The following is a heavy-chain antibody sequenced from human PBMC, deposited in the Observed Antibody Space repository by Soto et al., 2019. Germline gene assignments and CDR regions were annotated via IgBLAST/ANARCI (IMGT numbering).Heavy chain of an antibody. CDR1: GFSLNTSGVG. Sequence: QITLKESGPTLVNPTQTLTLTCTFSGFSLNTSGVGVGWVRQPPGKALEWLALIYGNDDQRYNLFLKNSLTTTKDTSRDQVVLTMTHMDPVDTATYYCAHANNRDYWTPYYFDYWGQGTLVTVS. CDR2: IYGNDDQ. CDR3: AHANNRDYWTPYYFDY. J-gene: IGHJ4*02. D-gene: IGHD1-7*01. V-gene: IGHV2-5*01.